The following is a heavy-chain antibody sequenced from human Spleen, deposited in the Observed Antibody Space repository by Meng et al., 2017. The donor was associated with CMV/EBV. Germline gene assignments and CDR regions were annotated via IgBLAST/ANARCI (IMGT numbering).Heavy chain of an antibody. CDR1: GGSFSGYY. CDR2: INHSGST. CDR3: ARDYYDSGADYYTEEYYHGLDV. V-gene: IGHV4-34*01. D-gene: IGHD3-22*01. Sequence: SETLSLTCAVYGGSFSGYYWSWIRQPPGKGLEWIGEINHSGSTNYNPSLKSRVTISVDTSKNQFSLQLNSVTPEDTAVYYCARDYYDSGADYYTEEYYHGLDVWGQGTTVTVSS. J-gene: IGHJ6*02.